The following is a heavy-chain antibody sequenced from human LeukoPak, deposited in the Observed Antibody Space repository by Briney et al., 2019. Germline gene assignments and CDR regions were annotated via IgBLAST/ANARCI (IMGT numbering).Heavy chain of an antibody. CDR1: GGSFSGYY. CDR2: INHSGST. Sequence: SETLSLTCAVYGGSFSGYYWSWIRQPPGKGLEWIGEINHSGSTNYNPSLKSRVTISVDTSKNQFSLKLSSVTAADTAVYYCARGQGDFWSGYRTAYYYYGMDVWGQGTTVTVSS. V-gene: IGHV4-34*01. D-gene: IGHD3-3*01. CDR3: ARGQGDFWSGYRTAYYYYGMDV. J-gene: IGHJ6*02.